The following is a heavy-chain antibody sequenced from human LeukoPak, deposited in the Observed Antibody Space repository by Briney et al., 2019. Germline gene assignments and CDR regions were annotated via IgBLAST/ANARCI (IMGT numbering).Heavy chain of an antibody. CDR2: MNPNSGNT. D-gene: IGHD1-7*01. V-gene: IGHV1-8*01. CDR1: GYTFTSYD. J-gene: IGHJ6*02. Sequence: EASVKVACKASGYTFTSYDINWVRQATGQGLEWMGWMNPNSGNTGYAQKFQGRVTMTRNTSISTAYMELSSLRSEDTAVYYCASGLDTWNYDIYGMDVWGQGTTVTVSS. CDR3: ASGLDTWNYDIYGMDV.